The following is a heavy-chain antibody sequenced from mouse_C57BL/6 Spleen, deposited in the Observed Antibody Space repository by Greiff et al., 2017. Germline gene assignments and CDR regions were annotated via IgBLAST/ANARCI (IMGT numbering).Heavy chain of an antibody. Sequence: VQLQQPGAELVRPGSSVKLSCKASGYTFTSYWMHWVKQRPIQGLEWIGNIDPSDSETHYNQKFKDKATLTVDKSSSTAYMQLSSLTSEDSAVYHCARASNWDEDYWGQGTTLTVSS. D-gene: IGHD4-1*02. CDR1: GYTFTSYW. J-gene: IGHJ2*01. CDR2: IDPSDSET. CDR3: ARASNWDEDY. V-gene: IGHV1-52*01.